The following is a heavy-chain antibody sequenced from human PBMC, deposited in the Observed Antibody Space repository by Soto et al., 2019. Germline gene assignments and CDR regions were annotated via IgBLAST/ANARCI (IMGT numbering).Heavy chain of an antibody. CDR2: ISGSGGST. D-gene: IGHD3-3*01. J-gene: IGHJ6*03. V-gene: IGHV3-23*01. CDR3: AKSGGDFWSASYFYYYMDV. Sequence: VQLLESGGGLVQPGGSLRLSCAASGFTFSSYAMSWVRQAPGKGLEWVSGISGSGGSTHYADSVKGRLTISRDNTKNTLYLQMNSLRAEDTAVYYCAKSGGDFWSASYFYYYMDVWGKGTTVTVSS. CDR1: GFTFSSYA.